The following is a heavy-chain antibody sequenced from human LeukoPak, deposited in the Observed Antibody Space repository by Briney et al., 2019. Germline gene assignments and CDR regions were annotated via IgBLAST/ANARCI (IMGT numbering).Heavy chain of an antibody. D-gene: IGHD6-19*01. CDR3: ARKSVAEAGIVLDY. CDR2: VGSVASDGT. CDR1: GFTFSSYA. V-gene: IGHV3-23*01. J-gene: IGHJ4*02. Sequence: GGSLRLSCAASGFTFSSYAMSWVRQAPGKGLEWVSGVGSVASDGTFYADSVKGRFTISRDTSKNTLYLQMNSLRAEDTAVYYCARKSVAEAGIVLDYWGPGTLVTVSS.